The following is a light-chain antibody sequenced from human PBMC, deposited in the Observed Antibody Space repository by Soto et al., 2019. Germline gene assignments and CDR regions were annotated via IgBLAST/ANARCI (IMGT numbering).Light chain of an antibody. CDR1: QSVSSSY. Sequence: EIVLTQSPGTLSLSPRARATLSCRASQSVSSSYLAWYQQKPGQSPRLLIYGASSRATGIPDRFSGSGYGTDFTLTISRLEPEDCAGYYCQQYGSSPTSFGQGTKLEIK. CDR3: QQYGSSPTS. CDR2: GAS. V-gene: IGKV3-20*01. J-gene: IGKJ2*01.